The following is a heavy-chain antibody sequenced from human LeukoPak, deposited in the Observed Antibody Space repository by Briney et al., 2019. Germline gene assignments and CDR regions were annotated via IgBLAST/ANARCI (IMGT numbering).Heavy chain of an antibody. V-gene: IGHV3-23*01. D-gene: IGHD2-21*02. Sequence: PGGSLRLSCAASGLTFSSYAMNWVRQAPGKGLEWVSSISASGRNTYSADSVKGRFTISRDNSKNTLYLQMNSLRAEDTAVYYCAILAYCGGDCYSGSYWGQGTLVTVSS. CDR3: AILAYCGGDCYSGSY. J-gene: IGHJ4*02. CDR1: GLTFSSYA. CDR2: ISASGRNT.